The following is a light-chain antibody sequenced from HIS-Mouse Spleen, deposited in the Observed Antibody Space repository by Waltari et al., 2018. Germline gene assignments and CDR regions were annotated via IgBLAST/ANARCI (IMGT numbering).Light chain of an antibody. Sequence: QSALTQPASVSGSPGQSITISCTGTSSDVGSYNLDSLYQQHPGKAPKLMIYEGSNRPSGVSNRFSGSKSGNTATLTISGTQAMDEADYYCQAWDSSTVFGGGTKLTVL. CDR2: EGS. J-gene: IGLJ2*01. CDR3: QAWDSSTV. CDR1: SSDVGSYNL. V-gene: IGLV2-14*02.